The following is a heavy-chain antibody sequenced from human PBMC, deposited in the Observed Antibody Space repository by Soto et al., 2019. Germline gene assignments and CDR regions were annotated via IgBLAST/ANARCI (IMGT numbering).Heavy chain of an antibody. Sequence: ASVKVSCKASGYTFTGYYMHWVRQASGQGLEWMGWINPNSGGTNYAQKFQGRVTMTRDTSISTAYMELSRLRSDDTAVYYCARDEGIAAAGLDPWGQGTLVTVSS. CDR1: GYTFTGYY. V-gene: IGHV1-2*02. D-gene: IGHD6-13*01. CDR2: INPNSGGT. CDR3: ARDEGIAAAGLDP. J-gene: IGHJ5*02.